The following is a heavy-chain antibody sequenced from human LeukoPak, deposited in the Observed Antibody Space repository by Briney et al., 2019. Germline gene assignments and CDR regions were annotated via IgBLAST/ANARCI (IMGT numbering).Heavy chain of an antibody. J-gene: IGHJ4*02. Sequence: PSETLSLTCAVYGGSFSGYYWSWIRQPPGKGLEWIGEINHSGSTNYNPSLKSRVTISVDTSKNQFSLKLSSVTAADTAVYYCARGGIANRRGSHPGDYWGQGTLVTASS. V-gene: IGHV4-34*01. D-gene: IGHD6-13*01. CDR1: GGSFSGYY. CDR3: ARGGIANRRGSHPGDY. CDR2: INHSGST.